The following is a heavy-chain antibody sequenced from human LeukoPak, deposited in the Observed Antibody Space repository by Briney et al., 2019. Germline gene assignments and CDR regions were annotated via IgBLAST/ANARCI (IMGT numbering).Heavy chain of an antibody. CDR3: AREKHYYDSSGYLY. Sequence: GGSLRLSCAASGFTFSSYWMTWVRQAPGKGLEWVANIKQDGSEKYYVDSVKGRFTIFRDNAKNSLYLQMNSLRAEDTALYYCAREKHYYDSSGYLYWGQGTLVTVSS. D-gene: IGHD3-22*01. CDR1: GFTFSSYW. V-gene: IGHV3-7*03. CDR2: IKQDGSEK. J-gene: IGHJ4*02.